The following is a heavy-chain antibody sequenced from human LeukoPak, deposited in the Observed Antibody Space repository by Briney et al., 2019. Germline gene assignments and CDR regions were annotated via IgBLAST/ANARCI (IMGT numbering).Heavy chain of an antibody. CDR1: GYTLTGYY. Sequence: ASVKVSCKASGYTLTGYYMHWVRQAPGQGLEWMGRINPNSGGTNYAQKFQGRVTMTRDTSISTAYMELSRLRSDDTAVYYCALDLYQNDAFDIWGQGTMVTVSS. CDR3: ALDLYQNDAFDI. D-gene: IGHD2-2*01. J-gene: IGHJ3*02. V-gene: IGHV1-2*06. CDR2: INPNSGGT.